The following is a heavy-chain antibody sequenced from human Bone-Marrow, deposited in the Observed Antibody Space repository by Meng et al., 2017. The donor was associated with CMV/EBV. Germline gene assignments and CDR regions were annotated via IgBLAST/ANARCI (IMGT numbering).Heavy chain of an antibody. J-gene: IGHJ4*02. CDR1: GYSISSSSYY. D-gene: IGHD5-24*01. CDR3: ARQVDGYRVDY. CDR2: IYYSGST. V-gene: IGHV4-39*07. Sequence: SETLSLTCTVSGYSISSSSYYWDWIRQPPGKGLEWIGSIYYSGSTYYNPSLKSRVTISVDTSKNQFSLKLSSVTAADTAAYYCARQVDGYRVDYWGQGTLVTVSS.